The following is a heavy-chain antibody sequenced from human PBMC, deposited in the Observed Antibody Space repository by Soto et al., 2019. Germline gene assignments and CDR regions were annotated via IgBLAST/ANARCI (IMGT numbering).Heavy chain of an antibody. J-gene: IGHJ3*02. Sequence: GGSLRLSCAASGFTFSSYSMNWVRQAPGKGLEWVSSISSSSSYIYYADSVKGRFTISRDNAKNSLYLQMNSLRAEDTAVYYCARDRATAISGAFDIWGQGTMVTVSS. CDR1: GFTFSSYS. CDR2: ISSSSSYI. D-gene: IGHD2-21*02. CDR3: ARDRATAISGAFDI. V-gene: IGHV3-21*01.